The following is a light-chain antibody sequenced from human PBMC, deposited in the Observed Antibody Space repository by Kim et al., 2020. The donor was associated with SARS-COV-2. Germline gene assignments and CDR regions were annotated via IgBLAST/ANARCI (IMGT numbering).Light chain of an antibody. CDR1: QSVSSY. V-gene: IGKV3-11*01. CDR2: DAS. Sequence: LSPGDSPTLSCRASQSVSSYLAWYQQKPGQAPRLLIYDASNRATGIPARFSGSGSGTDFTLTISSLEPEDFAVYYCQQRSNWPLTFGGGTKVDIK. J-gene: IGKJ4*01. CDR3: QQRSNWPLT.